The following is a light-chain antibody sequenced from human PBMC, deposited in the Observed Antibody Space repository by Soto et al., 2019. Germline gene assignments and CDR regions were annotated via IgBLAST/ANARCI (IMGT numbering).Light chain of an antibody. CDR2: GAS. V-gene: IGKV3-20*01. Sequence: EIVLTQSPGSLSLSPGERATLSCRASQSVSSSYLAWYQQKPGQAPRLLIYGASSSATGIPDRFSGSGSGTDFTLAISRLEPEDFAVYYCPQYGSSPTFGQGTKLEIK. CDR3: PQYGSSPT. J-gene: IGKJ2*01. CDR1: QSVSSSY.